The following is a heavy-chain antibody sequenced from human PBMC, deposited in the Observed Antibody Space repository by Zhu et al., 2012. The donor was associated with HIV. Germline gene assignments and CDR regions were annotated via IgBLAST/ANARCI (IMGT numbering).Heavy chain of an antibody. CDR1: GGSISSSSYY. J-gene: IGHJ6*02. Sequence: QVQLQESGPGLVKPSETLSLTCTVSGGSISSSSYYWGWIRQPPGKGLEWIGSIYYSGSTYYNPSLKSRVTISVDTSKNQFSLKLSSVTAADTAVYYCARHGPVRDEXVYGSGVTALYGMDSGAKGPRSPSP. D-gene: IGHD3-10*01. CDR2: IYYSGST. CDR3: ARHGPVRDEXVYGSGVTALYGMDS. V-gene: IGHV4-39*07.